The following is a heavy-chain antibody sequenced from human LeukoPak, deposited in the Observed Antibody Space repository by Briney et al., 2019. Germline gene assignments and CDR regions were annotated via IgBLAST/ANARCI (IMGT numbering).Heavy chain of an antibody. J-gene: IGHJ6*02. D-gene: IGHD1-14*01. CDR3: ARAPPGYYYGMDV. Sequence: GGSLRLSCAASGFTVSSNYMSWVRQAPGKGLEWVSVIYSGGSTYYADSVKGRFTISRDNSKNTLYLQMSSLRAEGTAVYYCARAPPGYYYGMDVWGQGTTVTVSS. V-gene: IGHV3-53*01. CDR1: GFTVSSNY. CDR2: IYSGGST.